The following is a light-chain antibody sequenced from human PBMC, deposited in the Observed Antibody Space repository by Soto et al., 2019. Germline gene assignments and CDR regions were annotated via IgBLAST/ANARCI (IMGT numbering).Light chain of an antibody. V-gene: IGKV3-11*01. Sequence: EMLVTHAPATLSLSPVERATLSCMASETIRGLLSWYKQRPGQTPRLLIYDTSKRATGIPARFSGSGYGTDFTLNIRGIEPAAPGVYYCPPRHNWPITFGQGTRLEIK. CDR3: PPRHNWPIT. CDR1: ETIRGL. CDR2: DTS. J-gene: IGKJ5*01.